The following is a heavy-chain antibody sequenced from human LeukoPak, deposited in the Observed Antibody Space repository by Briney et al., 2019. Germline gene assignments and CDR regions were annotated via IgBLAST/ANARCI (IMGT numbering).Heavy chain of an antibody. CDR2: INSAGSVI. V-gene: IGHV3-74*01. J-gene: IGHJ2*01. D-gene: IGHD7-27*01. CDR1: GFTLSSYW. Sequence: PGGSLRLSCAASGFTLSSYWLHWVRQAPGKGLAWVSRINSAGSVINYVDSVKGRFTVSRDNANNTVYLQMNSLRTEDTAVYYCAKDKISGDGKWCFDLWGRGTLVTVSS. CDR3: AKDKISGDGKWCFDL.